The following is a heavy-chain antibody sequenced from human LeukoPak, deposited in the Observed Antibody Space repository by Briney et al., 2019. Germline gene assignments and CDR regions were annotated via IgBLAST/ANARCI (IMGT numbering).Heavy chain of an antibody. D-gene: IGHD3-22*01. J-gene: IGHJ4*02. CDR3: AKEYYYDSSGSRYYFDY. V-gene: IGHV3-23*01. CDR1: GFTFSSYA. Sequence: GGSLRLSCAASGFTFSSYAMSWVRQAPGKGLEWVSAISVSGGSTYYADSVKGRFTISRDNSKNTLYLQMNSLRAEDTAVYYCAKEYYYDSSGSRYYFDYWGQGTLVTVSS. CDR2: ISVSGGST.